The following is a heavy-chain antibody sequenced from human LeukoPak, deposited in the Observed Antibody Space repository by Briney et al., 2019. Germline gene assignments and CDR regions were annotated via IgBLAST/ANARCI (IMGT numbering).Heavy chain of an antibody. CDR3: ARGDSSGWYRTYYYYYGMDV. CDR1: GGSFSGYY. V-gene: IGHV4-34*01. D-gene: IGHD6-19*01. CDR2: INHSGST. J-gene: IGHJ6*02. Sequence: KASETLSLTCAVYGGSFSGYYWSWIRQPPGKGLEWIGEINHSGSTNYNTSLKSRVTISVDTSKNQFSLKLSSVTAADTAVYYCARGDSSGWYRTYYYYYGMDVWGQGTTVTVSS.